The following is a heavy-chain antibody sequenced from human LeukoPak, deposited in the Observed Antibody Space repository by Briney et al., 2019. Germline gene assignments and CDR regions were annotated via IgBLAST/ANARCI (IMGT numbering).Heavy chain of an antibody. J-gene: IGHJ6*03. CDR2: ISYDGSNK. V-gene: IGHV3-30*04. CDR1: GFTFSSYA. CDR3: ARDAVVGATVYYYYMDV. D-gene: IGHD1-26*01. Sequence: VGSLRLSCAASGFTFSSYAMHWVRQAPGKGLEWVAVISYDGSNKYYADSVKGRFTISRDNSKNTLYLQMYSLRAEDTAVYYCARDAVVGATVYYYYMDVWGKGTAVTASS.